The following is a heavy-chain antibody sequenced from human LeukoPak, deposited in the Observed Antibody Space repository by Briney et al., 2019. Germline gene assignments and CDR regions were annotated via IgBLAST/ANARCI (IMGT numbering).Heavy chain of an antibody. CDR1: GFTFTSYG. Sequence: GGSLRLSCVASGFTFTSYGVNWLRQAPGKGLQWVAHISYRSYSIYYAESVKARFTISRDNAKKSIYLQMNSLKTEDTAVYFCARDFRWASDYWGQGTLVTVSS. CDR3: ARDFRWASDY. J-gene: IGHJ4*02. V-gene: IGHV3-48*01. D-gene: IGHD6-13*01. CDR2: ISYRSYSI.